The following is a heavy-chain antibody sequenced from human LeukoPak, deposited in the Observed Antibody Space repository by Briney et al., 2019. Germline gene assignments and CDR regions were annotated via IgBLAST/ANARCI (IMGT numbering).Heavy chain of an antibody. CDR3: AREHDYGDYARAFDI. V-gene: IGHV3-30*03. D-gene: IGHD4-17*01. CDR1: GFTFSYYD. Sequence: GGSLRLSCAASGFTFSYYDLSWVRQAPGKGLEWVAVISYDGSNKYYADSVKGRFIISRDNSKNTLYLQMNSLRAGDTAVYYCAREHDYGDYARAFDIWGQGTMVTVSS. J-gene: IGHJ3*02. CDR2: ISYDGSNK.